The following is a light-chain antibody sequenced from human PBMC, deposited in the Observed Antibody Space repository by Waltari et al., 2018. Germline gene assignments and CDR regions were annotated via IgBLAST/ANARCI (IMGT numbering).Light chain of an antibody. J-gene: IGLJ1*01. CDR1: SSNIGAGND. V-gene: IGLV1-40*01. CDR3: QSYDNSLSVPYV. Sequence: QSLLTQPPSVSGAPGQSVIISCTGSSSNIGAGNDVHWYQQFPGAAPRLLIYVTDRRPSGVPDRFSGSRSGTSASLAIAGLQAEDEADYFCQSYDNSLSVPYVFGTGTKVIVL. CDR2: VTD.